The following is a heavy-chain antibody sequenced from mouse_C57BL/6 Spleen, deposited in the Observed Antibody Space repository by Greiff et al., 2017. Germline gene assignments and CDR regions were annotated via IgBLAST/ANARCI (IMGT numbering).Heavy chain of an antibody. CDR3: TREVTTRGYYAMDY. V-gene: IGHV14-4*01. D-gene: IGHD2-2*01. Sequence: VQLQQSGAELVRPGASVKLSCTASGFNIKDDYMHWVKQRPELGLEWIGWIDPENGDTEYASKFQGKATITAYTSSTTAYLQRRILTAEDTAVYYCTREVTTRGYYAMDYWGQGTSVTVSS. CDR1: GFNIKDDY. J-gene: IGHJ4*01. CDR2: IDPENGDT.